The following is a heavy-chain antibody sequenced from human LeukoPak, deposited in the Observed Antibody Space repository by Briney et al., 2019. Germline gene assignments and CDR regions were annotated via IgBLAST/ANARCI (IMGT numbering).Heavy chain of an antibody. J-gene: IGHJ5*02. Sequence: SGPTLVKPTQTLTLTCTFSGFSLSTSGVGVGWFRQPPGKALEWLALIYWDDDKRYSPSLKSRLTITKDTSKNQVVLTMTNMDPVDTATYYCARRGNTYYDILTGYQYNWFDPWGQGTLVTVSS. CDR1: GFSLSTSGVG. D-gene: IGHD3-9*01. CDR2: IYWDDDK. V-gene: IGHV2-5*02. CDR3: ARRGNTYYDILTGYQYNWFDP.